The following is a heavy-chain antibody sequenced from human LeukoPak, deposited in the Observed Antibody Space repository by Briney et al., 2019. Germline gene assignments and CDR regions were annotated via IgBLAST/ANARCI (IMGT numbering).Heavy chain of an antibody. V-gene: IGHV3-48*01. CDR1: GFTFSSYS. CDR2: ISSSSSTI. CDR3: ARDPAYYYDSSGPLDV. D-gene: IGHD3-22*01. Sequence: GGSLRLSCAASGFTFSSYSMNWVRQAPGKGLEWVSYISSSSSTIYYADSVKGRFTISRDNAKNSLYLQMNSLRAEDTAVYYCARDPAYYYDSSGPLDVWGKGTTVTVSS. J-gene: IGHJ6*04.